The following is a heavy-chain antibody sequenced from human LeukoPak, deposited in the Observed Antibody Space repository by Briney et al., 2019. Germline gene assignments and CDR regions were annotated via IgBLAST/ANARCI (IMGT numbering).Heavy chain of an antibody. V-gene: IGHV3-23*01. D-gene: IGHD2-15*01. J-gene: IGHJ4*02. CDR2: IRGTGGST. CDR1: GFTFSSYA. Sequence: GGSLRLSCAASGFTFSSYAMTWVRQAPGKGLEWVSTIRGTGGSTYYADSVKGRFTISRDNSKNTLYLRMSSLRAEDTAVYYCANGWWLDYWGQGTLVTVSS. CDR3: ANGWWLDY.